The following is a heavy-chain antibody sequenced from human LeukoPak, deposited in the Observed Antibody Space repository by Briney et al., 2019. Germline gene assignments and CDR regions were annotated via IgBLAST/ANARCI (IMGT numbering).Heavy chain of an antibody. J-gene: IGHJ4*02. Sequence: SETLSLTCAVSGGSFSSYYWSWIRQPPGKGLEWIGYIWNSGNSYYNPSLSSRVIISADSSKSTFSLKLSSVTAADTAVYYCARYHCGSTYCPGVDFYGQGTLVTVSS. D-gene: IGHD2-2*01. CDR2: IWNSGNS. CDR3: ARYHCGSTYCPGVDF. V-gene: IGHV4-4*09. CDR1: GGSFSSYY.